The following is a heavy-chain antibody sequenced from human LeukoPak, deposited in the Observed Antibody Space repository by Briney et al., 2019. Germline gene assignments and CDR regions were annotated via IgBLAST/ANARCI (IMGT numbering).Heavy chain of an antibody. J-gene: IGHJ4*02. CDR1: GYTFINYG. V-gene: IGHV1-18*01. D-gene: IGHD1-1*01. Sequence: ASVKVSCKTSGYTFINYGINWVRQAPGQGLEWMGWISPYNGNSNYAQNLRGRVTMTTDTSSSTAYMELRSLSSDDTAVYYCARGDGTTGTTQDVAFDYWGQGTQVTVSS. CDR3: ARGDGTTGTTQDVAFDY. CDR2: ISPYNGNS.